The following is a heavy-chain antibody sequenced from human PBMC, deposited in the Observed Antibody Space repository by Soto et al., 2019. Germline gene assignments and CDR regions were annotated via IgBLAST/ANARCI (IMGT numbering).Heavy chain of an antibody. CDR1: GFTFSSYS. D-gene: IGHD6-13*01. CDR2: LSSSTSYI. CDR3: AQEVSSWFHGMDV. V-gene: IGHV3-21*01. J-gene: IGHJ6*02. Sequence: EVQLVESGGGLVKPGGSLRLSCAASGFTFSSYSMNWVRQAPGKGLGWVSSLSSSTSYIYYADSVKGRFTISRDTAKNSLYLQMHNLRAEDTAVYCCAQEVSSWFHGMDVWGQGTTVTVSS.